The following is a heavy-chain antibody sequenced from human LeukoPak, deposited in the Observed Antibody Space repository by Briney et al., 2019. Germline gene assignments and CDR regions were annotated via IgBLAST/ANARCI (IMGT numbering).Heavy chain of an antibody. CDR1: GGTFSSYA. CDR2: IIPIFGTA. Sequence: ASVKVSCKASGGTFSSYAISWVRQAPGQGLEWMGRIIPIFGTANYAQKFQGRVTITTDESTSTAYMELSSLRSEDTAVYYCARASNSYGPNALDYWGQGTLVTVSS. V-gene: IGHV1-69*05. J-gene: IGHJ4*02. CDR3: ARASNSYGPNALDY. D-gene: IGHD5-18*01.